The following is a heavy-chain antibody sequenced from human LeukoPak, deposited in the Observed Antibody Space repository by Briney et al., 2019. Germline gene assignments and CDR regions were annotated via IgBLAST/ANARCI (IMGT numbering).Heavy chain of an antibody. CDR2: IRYDGGNK. Sequence: PGGSLRLSCAASGFTFSIFGVHWVRQAPGKGLEWVAFIRYDGGNKHYGDSVKGRFTISRDNSRNTLYLQMNSLRAEDTAVYYCAKDLSSYCSAGSCYPNWLDPWGQGTLVTVSS. CDR1: GFTFSIFG. J-gene: IGHJ5*02. V-gene: IGHV3-30*02. CDR3: AKDLSSYCSAGSCYPNWLDP. D-gene: IGHD2-15*01.